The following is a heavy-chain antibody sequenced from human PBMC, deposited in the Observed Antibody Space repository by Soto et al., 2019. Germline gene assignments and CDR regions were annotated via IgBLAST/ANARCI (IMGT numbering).Heavy chain of an antibody. CDR1: GYTFTSYA. V-gene: IGHV1-18*01. J-gene: IGHJ4*02. Sequence: QVQLVQSGAEVKKPGASVKVSCKASGYTFTSYAISWVRQAPGQGLEWMGWISAYNGNTNYAQKLQGRVTMTTDTPTTTAFMELSSLRSDDTAVFYCVSSGSPAGYWGQGTLVTGSS. D-gene: IGHD3-10*01. CDR3: VSSGSPAGY. CDR2: ISAYNGNT.